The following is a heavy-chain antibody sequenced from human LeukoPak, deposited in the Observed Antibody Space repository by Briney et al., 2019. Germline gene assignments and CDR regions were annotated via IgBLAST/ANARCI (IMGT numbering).Heavy chain of an antibody. D-gene: IGHD2-2*01. CDR1: GFTFSGSA. V-gene: IGHV3-73*01. J-gene: IGHJ6*02. CDR3: TRHSDTYCSRANCYVDNFYGLDV. Sequence: PGGSLRPSCAASGFTFSGSALHWVRQASGKGLEWVGRIRSKANSYVTAYAASVTSRFTISRDDSRNTAYLQMHSLSTEDTAVYYCTRHSDTYCSRANCYVDNFYGLDVWGQGTRVTVSS. CDR2: IRSKANSYVT.